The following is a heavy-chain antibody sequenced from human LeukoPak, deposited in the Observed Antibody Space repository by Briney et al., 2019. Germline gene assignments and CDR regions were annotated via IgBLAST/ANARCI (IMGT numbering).Heavy chain of an antibody. CDR1: GFTVSSNY. D-gene: IGHD3-3*01. CDR2: IYSGGST. Sequence: GGSLRLPCAASGFTVSSNYMSWVRQAPGKGLEWVSVIYSGGSTYYADSVKGRFTISRDNSKNTLYLQMNSLRAEDTAVYYCARAQKLRFLEWLLPLDYWGQGTLVTVSS. CDR3: ARAQKLRFLEWLLPLDY. V-gene: IGHV3-66*01. J-gene: IGHJ4*02.